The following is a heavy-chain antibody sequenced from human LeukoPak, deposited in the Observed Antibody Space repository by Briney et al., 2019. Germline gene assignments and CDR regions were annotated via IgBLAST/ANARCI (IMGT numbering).Heavy chain of an antibody. Sequence: GGSLRLSCAASGFTFSSYSMNWVRQAPGKGLEWVSYISSSSITIYYADPVKGRFTISRDNAKNSLYLQMNSLRDEDTAVYYCARALRYDTSGYLFDYWGQGTLVTVSS. V-gene: IGHV3-48*02. D-gene: IGHD3-22*01. J-gene: IGHJ4*02. CDR2: ISSSSITI. CDR1: GFTFSSYS. CDR3: ARALRYDTSGYLFDY.